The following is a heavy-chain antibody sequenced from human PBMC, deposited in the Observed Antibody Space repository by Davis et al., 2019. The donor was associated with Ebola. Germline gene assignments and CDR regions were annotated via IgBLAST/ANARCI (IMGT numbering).Heavy chain of an antibody. V-gene: IGHV1-2*06. J-gene: IGHJ4*02. D-gene: IGHD3-16*01. CDR3: ARGDKFGLPN. CDR1: GYTFSSYG. CDR2: VILKSGAT. Sequence: ASVKVSCKASGYTFSSYGITWVRRAPGQGLEWLGRVILKSGATNYAQKFQDRVTMTRDTSISTAYMELTSLTSDDTAMYYCARGDKFGLPNWGQGTLVTVSS.